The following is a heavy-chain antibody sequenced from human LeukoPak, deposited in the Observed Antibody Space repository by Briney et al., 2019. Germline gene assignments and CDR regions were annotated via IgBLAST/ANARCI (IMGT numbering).Heavy chain of an antibody. CDR2: ISGSGDST. D-gene: IGHD3-22*01. V-gene: IGHV3-23*01. Sequence: GGSLRLSCAASGFTFTSYAMSWVRQAPGKGLEWVSVISGSGDSTYYADSVKGRFTISRDNSKNTLNLQMNSLRAEDTAVYYCAKEYCYDSSGPHPVRSSFDIWGQGTMVTVSS. CDR3: AKEYCYDSSGPHPVRSSFDI. CDR1: GFTFTSYA. J-gene: IGHJ3*02.